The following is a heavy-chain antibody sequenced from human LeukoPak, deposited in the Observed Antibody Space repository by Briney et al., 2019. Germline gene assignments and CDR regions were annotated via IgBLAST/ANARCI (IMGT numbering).Heavy chain of an antibody. D-gene: IGHD5-12*01. J-gene: IGHJ4*02. CDR2: ISSSSSCI. Sequence: PGGSLRLSCAASAFTLSSYSMNWVRQAPGKGLEWVSSISSSSSCIYYADSVKGRFTISRDNAKNSLYLQMNSLRAEDTAVYYCARDGVATFDYWGQGTLVTVSS. CDR1: AFTLSSYS. V-gene: IGHV3-21*01. CDR3: ARDGVATFDY.